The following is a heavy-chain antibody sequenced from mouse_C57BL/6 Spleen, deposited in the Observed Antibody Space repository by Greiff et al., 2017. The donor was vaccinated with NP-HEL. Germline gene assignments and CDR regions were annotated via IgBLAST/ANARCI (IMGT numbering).Heavy chain of an antibody. CDR2: INPSNGGT. CDR3: AKEAFTTVVAYSFDY. J-gene: IGHJ2*01. Sequence: QVQLQQPGTELVKPGASVKLSCKASGYTFTSYWMHWVKQRPGQGLEWIGNINPSNGGTNYNEKFKSKATLTVDESSSTAYMQLSSLTSEDSAVYYCAKEAFTTVVAYSFDYWGQGTTLTVSS. D-gene: IGHD1-1*01. V-gene: IGHV1-53*01. CDR1: GYTFTSYW.